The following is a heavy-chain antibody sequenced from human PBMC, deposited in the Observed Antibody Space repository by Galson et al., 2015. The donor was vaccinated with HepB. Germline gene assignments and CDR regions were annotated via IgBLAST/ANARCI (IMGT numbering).Heavy chain of an antibody. CDR2: ISSSSSYT. J-gene: IGHJ3*02. CDR3: AIEWAGYCSGGSCYHDAFAI. V-gene: IGHV3-11*06. Sequence: SLRLSCAASGFTFSDYYMRWIRQAPGKGLEGVSYISSSSSYTNYADSVKGRFTISIDNAKNSLYLQMNSLRAEDTAVYYCAIEWAGYCSGGSCYHDAFAIWGHGTMFTVSS. D-gene: IGHD2-15*01. CDR1: GFTFSDYY.